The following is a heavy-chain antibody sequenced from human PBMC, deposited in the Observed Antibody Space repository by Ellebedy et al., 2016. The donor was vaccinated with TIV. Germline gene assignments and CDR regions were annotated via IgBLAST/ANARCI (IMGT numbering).Heavy chain of an antibody. D-gene: IGHD3-22*01. J-gene: IGHJ4*02. V-gene: IGHV3-15*07. Sequence: GESLKISCAASGFTFNNAWMNCVRQAPGKGLEWVGLIKSKTNGGTTDYGAPVKGRFTISRDDSQNTLYLQMSSLKSDDTAVYYCATTYYHDGSSYYPFYFDYWGQGTLVTVSS. CDR2: IKSKTNGGTT. CDR3: ATTYYHDGSSYYPFYFDY. CDR1: GFTFNNAW.